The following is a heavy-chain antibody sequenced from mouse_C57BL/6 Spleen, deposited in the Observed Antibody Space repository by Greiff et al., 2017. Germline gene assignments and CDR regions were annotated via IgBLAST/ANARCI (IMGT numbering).Heavy chain of an antibody. D-gene: IGHD2-5*01. CDR3: VRTGYSNWYFDV. CDR1: GYTFTSYW. CDR2: INPSNGGT. J-gene: IGHJ1*03. Sequence: QVQLQQSGTELVKPGASVKLSCKASGYTFTSYWMHWVKQRPGQGLEWIGNINPSNGGTNYNEKFKSKATLTVDKSSSTAYMQLSSLTSEDSAVYYCVRTGYSNWYFDVWGTGTTVTVSS. V-gene: IGHV1-53*01.